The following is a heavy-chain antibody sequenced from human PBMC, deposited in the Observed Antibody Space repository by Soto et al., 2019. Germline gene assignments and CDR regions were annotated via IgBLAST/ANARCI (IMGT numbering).Heavy chain of an antibody. CDR3: ASLMSSGYYYGMDV. J-gene: IGHJ6*02. D-gene: IGHD3-10*01. Sequence: QVQLVQSGAEVKKPGSSVKVSCKASGGTFSSYTISWVRQAPGQGLEWMGRIIPILGIANYAQKFQGRVTITADKSTRTAYMELRSLRSEDTAVYYCASLMSSGYYYGMDVWGQGTTVTVSS. CDR1: GGTFSSYT. CDR2: IIPILGIA. V-gene: IGHV1-69*02.